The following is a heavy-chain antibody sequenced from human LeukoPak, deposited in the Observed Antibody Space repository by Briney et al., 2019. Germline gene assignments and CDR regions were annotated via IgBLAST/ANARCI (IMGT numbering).Heavy chain of an antibody. Sequence: SETLPLTCTVSGGSISSSTSYWGWIRQPPGKGLEWIGSIYYSGTTYYNASLKSRVTISVDTSKNQFSLKLSSVTAADTAVYYCARDGPERDYWGQGTLVTVSS. CDR1: GGSISSSTSY. J-gene: IGHJ4*02. V-gene: IGHV4-39*07. CDR3: ARDGPERDY. CDR2: IYYSGTT.